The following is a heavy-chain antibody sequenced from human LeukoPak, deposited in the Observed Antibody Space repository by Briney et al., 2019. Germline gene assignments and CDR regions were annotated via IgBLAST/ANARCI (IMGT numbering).Heavy chain of an antibody. D-gene: IGHD6-13*01. CDR1: GYSISSGYY. J-gene: IGHJ4*02. CDR3: ARTGYSSSWYQLDY. CDR2: IYHSGST. V-gene: IGHV4-38-2*02. Sequence: SETLSLTCTVSGYSISSGYYWGWIRQPAGKGLEWIGSIYHSGSTYYNPSLKSRVTISVDTSKNQFSLKLSSVTAADTAVYYCARTGYSSSWYQLDYWGQGTLVTVSS.